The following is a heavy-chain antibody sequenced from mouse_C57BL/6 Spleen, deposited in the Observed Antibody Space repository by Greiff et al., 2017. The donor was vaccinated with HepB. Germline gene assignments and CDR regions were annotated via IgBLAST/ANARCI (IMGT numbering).Heavy chain of an antibody. CDR2: IYPGSGNT. Sequence: VKLMESGPELVKPGASVKISCKASGYSFTSYYIHWVKQRPGQGLEWIGWIYPGSGNTKYNEKFKGKATLTADTSSSTAYMQLSSLTSEDSAVYYCARSAYYGYDEGFAYWGQGTLVTVSA. V-gene: IGHV1-66*01. CDR1: GYSFTSYY. CDR3: ARSAYYGYDEGFAY. D-gene: IGHD2-9*01. J-gene: IGHJ3*01.